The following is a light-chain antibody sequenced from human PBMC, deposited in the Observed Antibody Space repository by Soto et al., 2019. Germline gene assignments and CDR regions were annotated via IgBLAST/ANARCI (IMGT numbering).Light chain of an antibody. V-gene: IGKV3-20*01. CDR3: QQYASSPIT. CDR1: QTFGSNF. Sequence: EIVLTQSPGTLSLSPGERATLSCRASQTFGSNFLAWYQQKPGQAPRLLIYGTSSSATGVPDRFSGSGSGADFTLTISRLEHEDSAVYFCQQYASSPITFGGGTKVEIK. J-gene: IGKJ4*01. CDR2: GTS.